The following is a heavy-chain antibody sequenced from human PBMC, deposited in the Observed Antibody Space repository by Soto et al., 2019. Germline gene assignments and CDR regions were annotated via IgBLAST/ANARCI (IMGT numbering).Heavy chain of an antibody. CDR3: AGRIAARPGSGNYYYGMDV. D-gene: IGHD6-6*01. V-gene: IGHV1-69*01. Sequence: QVQLVQSGAEVKKPGSSVKVSCKASGGTFSSYAISWVRQAPGQGLEWMGGIIPIFGTTNYAPKFQGRVTITADESTSTAYMELSSLRSEDTAVYYCAGRIAARPGSGNYYYGMDVWGQGTTVTVSS. CDR2: IIPIFGTT. J-gene: IGHJ6*02. CDR1: GGTFSSYA.